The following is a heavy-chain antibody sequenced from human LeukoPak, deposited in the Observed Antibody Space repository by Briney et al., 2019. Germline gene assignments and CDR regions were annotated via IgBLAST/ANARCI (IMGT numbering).Heavy chain of an antibody. CDR3: AKDMGGSWRVPSRFDP. V-gene: IGHV3-9*01. J-gene: IGHJ5*02. D-gene: IGHD3-16*01. CDR2: ISWNSGSI. CDR1: GFTFDDYA. Sequence: GGSLRLSCAASGFTFDDYAMHWVRQAPGKGLEWVSGISWNSGSIGYADSVKGRFTISRDNAKNSLYLQMNSLRAEDTALYYCAKDMGGSWRVPSRFDPWGQGTLVTVSS.